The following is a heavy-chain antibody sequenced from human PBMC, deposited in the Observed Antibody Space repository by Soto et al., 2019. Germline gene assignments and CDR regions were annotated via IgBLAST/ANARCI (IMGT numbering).Heavy chain of an antibody. V-gene: IGHV3-23*01. CDR1: GFIFGAYA. Sequence: PGGSLRLSCEASGFIFGAYAMAWVRQAPGKGLEWVASISDTVGTTYYADSVKGRFTVSRDISKSTLFLQMNSLRVDDTAVYYCAKAQWLLGGDYFDSWGQGTQVTVSS. J-gene: IGHJ4*02. D-gene: IGHD6-19*01. CDR3: AKAQWLLGGDYFDS. CDR2: ISDTVGTT.